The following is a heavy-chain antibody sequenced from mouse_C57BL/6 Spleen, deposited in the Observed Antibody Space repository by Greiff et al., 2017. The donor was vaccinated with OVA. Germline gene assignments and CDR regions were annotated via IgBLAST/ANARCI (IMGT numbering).Heavy chain of an antibody. V-gene: IGHV1-55*01. CDR3: ARSPQYYYGSPYFDY. CDR2: IYPGSGST. CDR1: GYTFTSYW. Sequence: QVQLQQPGAELVKPGASVKMSCKASGYTFTSYWITWVKQRPGQGLEWIGDIYPGSGSTNYNEKFKSKATLTVDTSSSTAYMQLSSLTSEDSAVYYCARSPQYYYGSPYFDYWGQGTTLTVSS. J-gene: IGHJ2*01. D-gene: IGHD1-1*01.